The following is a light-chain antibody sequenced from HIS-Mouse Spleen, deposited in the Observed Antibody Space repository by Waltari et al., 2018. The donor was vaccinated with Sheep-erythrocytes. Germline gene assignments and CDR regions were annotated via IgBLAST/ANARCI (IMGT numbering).Light chain of an antibody. V-gene: IGLV1-51*01. CDR3: GTWDSSLSAGV. CDR2: DNN. Sequence: QSVLTQPPSVSAAPGQKVTISCSGSSSNIGYNYVSWYQQLPGTAPKLLIYDNNKRPSGIPDRFSGPKSGTSATLGITGLQTGDEADYYCGTWDSSLSAGVFGGGTKLTVL. J-gene: IGLJ2*01. CDR1: SSNIGYNY.